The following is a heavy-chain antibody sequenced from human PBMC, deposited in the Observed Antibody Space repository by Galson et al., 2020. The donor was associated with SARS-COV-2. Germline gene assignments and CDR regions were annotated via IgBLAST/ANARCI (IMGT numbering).Heavy chain of an antibody. CDR2: SHYSGRT. Sequence: SQTLSLTCTVSGGSMSSSSYHWTWIRQPPGKGLEWIGSSHYSGRTYYNPSLKSRVTVSVDTSKNQFSLKVSSVTAADTAVYYCASPRQAGLDYWGQGTLVTVSS. CDR3: ASPRQAGLDY. CDR1: GGSMSSSSYH. J-gene: IGHJ4*02. V-gene: IGHV4-39*07.